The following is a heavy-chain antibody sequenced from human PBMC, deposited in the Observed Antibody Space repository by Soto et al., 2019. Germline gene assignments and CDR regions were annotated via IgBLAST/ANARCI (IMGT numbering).Heavy chain of an antibody. Sequence: QITLKESGPTLVKPTQTLTLTCTFSGFSLSSSGVGVGWIRQPPGKALEWLTLIYWDDDERYSPSLKSRLTIPKDTSKNQVVLTLTSMDPVDTATYFCAHKGGRGAAMDVWGQGTTVTVSS. D-gene: IGHD2-15*01. V-gene: IGHV2-5*02. CDR3: AHKGGRGAAMDV. CDR2: IYWDDDE. CDR1: GFSLSSSGVG. J-gene: IGHJ6*02.